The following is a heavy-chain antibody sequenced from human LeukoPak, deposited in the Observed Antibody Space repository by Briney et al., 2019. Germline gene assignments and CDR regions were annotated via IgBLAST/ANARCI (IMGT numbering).Heavy chain of an antibody. CDR3: ARLMGYYDFWSGYLEYYYYYMDV. Sequence: PGGSLRLSCAASGFTFDDYAMHWVRQAPGKGLEWVSGISWNSGSIGYADSVKGRFTISRDNAKNSLYLQMNSLRAEDTAVYYCARLMGYYDFWSGYLEYYYYYMDVWGKGTTVTVSS. D-gene: IGHD3-3*01. V-gene: IGHV3-9*01. CDR2: ISWNSGSI. CDR1: GFTFDDYA. J-gene: IGHJ6*03.